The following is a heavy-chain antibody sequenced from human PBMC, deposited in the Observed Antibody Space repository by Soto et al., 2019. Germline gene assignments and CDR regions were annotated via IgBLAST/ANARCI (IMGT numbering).Heavy chain of an antibody. CDR2: ITPIFGVA. J-gene: IGHJ6*02. CDR3: ARGGDIVVVEPYRGGIDF. D-gene: IGHD2-15*01. CDR1: GGTFSSYA. Sequence: QVHLVQSGAEVKKPGSSVKVSCKASGGTFSSYAISWVRQAPGQGLEWLGGITPIFGVANYAQKFQGRVTMTADQSTSTAYMELRSLRSEDTAVYYCARGGDIVVVEPYRGGIDFWGQGTMVTVSS. V-gene: IGHV1-69*17.